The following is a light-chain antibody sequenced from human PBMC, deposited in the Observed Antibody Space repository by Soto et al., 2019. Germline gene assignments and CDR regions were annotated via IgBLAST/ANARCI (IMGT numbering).Light chain of an antibody. V-gene: IGLV1-44*01. CDR2: GND. CDR1: SSNIGSKT. CDR3: AAWDGSLNGLL. J-gene: IGLJ2*01. Sequence: QSVLTQPPSASGTPGQRVTISCSGGSSNIGSKTVNWYQQVPGTAPKLLIYGNDQRPSGVPDRFSASKSGTSASLAISGLQSEDAADYHCAAWDGSLNGLLFGGGPKLTVL.